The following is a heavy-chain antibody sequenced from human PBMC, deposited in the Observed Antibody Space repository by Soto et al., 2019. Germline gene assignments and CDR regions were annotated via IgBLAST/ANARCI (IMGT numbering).Heavy chain of an antibody. J-gene: IGHJ6*02. CDR2: IYYSGST. CDR3: ASLGYCSSTSCYRGYYYYGMDV. Sequence: TLSLTCTFSGGSISSGDYYWSWIRQPPGKGLEWIGYIYYSGSTYHNPSLKSRVTISVDTSKNQFSLKLSSVTAADTAVYYCASLGYCSSTSCYRGYYYYGMDVWGQGTTVTVSS. D-gene: IGHD2-2*02. CDR1: GGSISSGDYY. V-gene: IGHV4-30-4*01.